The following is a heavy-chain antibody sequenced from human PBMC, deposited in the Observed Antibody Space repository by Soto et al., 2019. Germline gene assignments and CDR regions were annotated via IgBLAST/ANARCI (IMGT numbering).Heavy chain of an antibody. CDR3: ARGVHLDSGGYYYFY. Sequence: HVQLVQSGAEVKKPGSSVRVSCKASGGTFSRYAISWVRQAPGQGLEWMGGIIPLFGTANYAQRFQGRVRITADESTTTAYMELRGLRSEDTAVYYCARGVHLDSGGYYYFYWGQGTLVTVSS. CDR1: GGTFSRYA. D-gene: IGHD3-22*01. J-gene: IGHJ4*02. CDR2: IIPLFGTA. V-gene: IGHV1-69*01.